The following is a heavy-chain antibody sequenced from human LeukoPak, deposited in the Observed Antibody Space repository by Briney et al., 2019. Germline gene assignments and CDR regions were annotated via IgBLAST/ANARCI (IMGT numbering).Heavy chain of an antibody. J-gene: IGHJ4*02. CDR2: ISYDGSNK. Sequence: GGSLRLSCAASGFTFNSYDVHWVRQAPGKGLEWLAVISYDGSNKYYADSVKGRFSISRDNSKNTLYLQMNSLRAEDTAVYYCAKDSLGMHYFDYWGQGTLVTVSS. V-gene: IGHV3-30*18. CDR3: AKDSLGMHYFDY. D-gene: IGHD3-16*02. CDR1: GFTFNSYD.